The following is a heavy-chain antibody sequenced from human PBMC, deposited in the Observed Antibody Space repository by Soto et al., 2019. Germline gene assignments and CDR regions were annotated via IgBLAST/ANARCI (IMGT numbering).Heavy chain of an antibody. CDR3: AHRISGTYFDY. J-gene: IGHJ4*02. CDR1: GFSLTTSGEG. CDR2: IYWNTERRAER. Sequence: QITLKESGPALVKPTETLTLTCIFSGFSLTTSGEGVGWIRQPPGKALEWLALIYWNTERRAERRFNPSLRSRLTITKDTSKNQVALTMTNIDPVDTATYYCAHRISGTYFDYWGQGTLVTVSS. V-gene: IGHV2-5*01.